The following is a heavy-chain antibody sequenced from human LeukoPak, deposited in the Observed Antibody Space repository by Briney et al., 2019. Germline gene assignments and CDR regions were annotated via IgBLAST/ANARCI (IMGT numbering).Heavy chain of an antibody. CDR1: GYTFTSYD. CDR2: MNPNSGNT. J-gene: IGHJ4*02. V-gene: IGHV1-8*01. Sequence: ASVKVSCKASGYTFTSYDINWVRQATGQGLEWMGWMNPNSGNTGYAQKFQGRVTMTRNTSISTAYMELSSLRSEDTAVYYCARDQGVRFLEWLSWFDYWGQGTLVTVSS. D-gene: IGHD3-3*01. CDR3: ARDQGVRFLEWLSWFDY.